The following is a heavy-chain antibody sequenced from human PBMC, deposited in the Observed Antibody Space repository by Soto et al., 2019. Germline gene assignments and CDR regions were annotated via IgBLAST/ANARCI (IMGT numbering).Heavy chain of an antibody. CDR2: INAGNGNT. CDR3: AREGGWELLYYYYGMDV. J-gene: IGHJ6*02. CDR1: GYTFTSYA. D-gene: IGHD1-26*01. Sequence: SVKVSCKASGYTFTSYAMHWVRQAPGQRLEWMGWINAGNGNTKYSQKFQGRVTIARDTSASTAYMELSSLRSEDTAVYYCAREGGWELLYYYYGMDVWGQGTTVTVSS. V-gene: IGHV1-3*01.